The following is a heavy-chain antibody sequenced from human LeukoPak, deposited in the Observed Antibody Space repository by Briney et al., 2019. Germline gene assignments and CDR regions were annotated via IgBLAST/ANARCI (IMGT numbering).Heavy chain of an antibody. CDR3: AKSGYNRFDY. Sequence: GGSLRLSCAASGFTFSSYAMSWVRQAPGKGLEWVSSISGSGSGGSTYYADSVKGRFTISRDNSKNTLYLQMNSLRAEDTAVYYCAKSGYNRFDYWGQGTLVTVSS. D-gene: IGHD5-24*01. J-gene: IGHJ4*02. CDR1: GFTFSSYA. V-gene: IGHV3-23*01. CDR2: ISGSGSGGST.